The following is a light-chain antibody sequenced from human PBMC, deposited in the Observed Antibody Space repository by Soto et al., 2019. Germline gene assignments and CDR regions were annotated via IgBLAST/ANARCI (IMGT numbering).Light chain of an antibody. V-gene: IGLV4-69*01. CDR1: SGHSSYA. Sequence: QLVLTQSPSASASLGASVKLTCTLSSGHSSYAIAWHQQQPEKGPRYLMKLNSDGSHSKGDGIPDRFSGSSSGAERYLTISRLQSEYEADYYCQTWGTGIPWVFGGGTKVTVL. CDR3: QTWGTGIPWV. CDR2: LNSDGSH. J-gene: IGLJ3*02.